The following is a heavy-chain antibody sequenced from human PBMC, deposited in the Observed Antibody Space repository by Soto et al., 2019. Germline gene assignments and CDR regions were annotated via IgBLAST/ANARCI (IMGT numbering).Heavy chain of an antibody. D-gene: IGHD6-19*01. Sequence: GGSLRLSCVASGLSFSSYGMSWVRQSPGKGLEWVSVISGSGGSTLSADSVKGRFTISRDNSKNTLYLQMNSLRVEDTAVYYCANRDTSDWHYFDYWGQGTLVTVSS. J-gene: IGHJ4*02. CDR1: GLSFSSYG. V-gene: IGHV3-23*01. CDR3: ANRDTSDWHYFDY. CDR2: ISGSGGST.